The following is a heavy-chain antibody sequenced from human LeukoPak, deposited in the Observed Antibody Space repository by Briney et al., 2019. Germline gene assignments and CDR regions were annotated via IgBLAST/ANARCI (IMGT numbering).Heavy chain of an antibody. V-gene: IGHV1-69*13. J-gene: IGHJ4*02. CDR1: GGTFSRYA. D-gene: IGHD6-19*01. CDR3: ARDSGRGVAGNLDY. Sequence: ASVKVSCKAPGGTFSRYAISWVRQAPGQGLEWMGGIIPIFGTANYAQKFQGRVTITADESTSTAYMELSSLRSEDTAVYYCARDSGRGVAGNLDYWGQGTLVTVSS. CDR2: IIPIFGTA.